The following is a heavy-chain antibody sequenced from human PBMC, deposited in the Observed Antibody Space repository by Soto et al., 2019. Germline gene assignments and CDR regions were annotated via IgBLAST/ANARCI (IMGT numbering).Heavy chain of an antibody. CDR3: ARHIRGYDYVWGSPYVGHFDY. CDR2: IYYSGST. Sequence: QLQLQESGPGLVKPSETLSLTCTVSGGSISSSSYYWGWIRQPPGKGLEWIGSIYYSGSTYYNPSLKSRVTISVDTSKNQFSLKLSSVTAADTAVYYCARHIRGYDYVWGSPYVGHFDYWGQGTLVTVSS. D-gene: IGHD3-16*01. J-gene: IGHJ4*02. V-gene: IGHV4-39*01. CDR1: GGSISSSSYY.